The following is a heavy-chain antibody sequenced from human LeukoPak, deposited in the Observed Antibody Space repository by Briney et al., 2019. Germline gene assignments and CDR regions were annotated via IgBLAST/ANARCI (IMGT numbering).Heavy chain of an antibody. CDR2: INAGNGNT. CDR1: GYTFTSYA. D-gene: IGHD6-19*01. CDR3: ARSPIKAVAGTYSNNHAFDI. J-gene: IGHJ3*02. V-gene: IGHV1-3*01. Sequence: ASVKVSCKASGYTFTSYAMHWVRQAPGQRLEWMGWINAGNGNTKYSQKFQGRVTITRDTSASTAYMELSSLRSEDTAVYYCARSPIKAVAGTYSNNHAFDIWGQGTMVTVSS.